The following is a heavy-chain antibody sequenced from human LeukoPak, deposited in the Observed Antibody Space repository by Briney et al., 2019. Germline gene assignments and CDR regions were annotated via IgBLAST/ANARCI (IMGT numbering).Heavy chain of an antibody. D-gene: IGHD2-21*02. CDR2: ISYDGSNK. V-gene: IGHV3-30*18. CDR3: AKPTRIVVVTADFEY. J-gene: IGHJ4*02. Sequence: GRSLRLSCAASGFTFSSYGMHWVRQAPGKGLEWVAVISYDGSNKYYADSVKGRFTISRDNSKNTLYLQMNSLRAEDTVVYYSAKPTRIVVVTADFEYWGRGTLVT. CDR1: GFTFSSYG.